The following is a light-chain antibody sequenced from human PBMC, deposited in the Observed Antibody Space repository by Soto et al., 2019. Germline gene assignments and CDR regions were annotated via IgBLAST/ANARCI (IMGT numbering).Light chain of an antibody. J-gene: IGKJ3*01. CDR1: QSVINY. CDR2: DAS. V-gene: IGKV3-11*01. CDR3: QQYGTSPFT. Sequence: EIVLTQSPATLSLSPGERATLSCRASQSVINYLAWYQQRPGQAPRLLIYDASNRATGIPARFSGSGSGTDFTLTISSLEPEDFAVFYCQQYGTSPFTFGPGTKVDIK.